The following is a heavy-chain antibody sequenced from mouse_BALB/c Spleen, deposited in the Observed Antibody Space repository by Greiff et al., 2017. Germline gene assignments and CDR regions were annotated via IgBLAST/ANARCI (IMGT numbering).Heavy chain of an antibody. CDR3: ASLVGYGNYEGAMDY. CDR1: GYSITSDYA. J-gene: IGHJ4*01. Sequence: EVQLQQSGPGLVKPSQSLSLTCTVTGYSITSDYAWNWIRQFPGNKLEWMGYISYSGSTSYNPSLKSRISITRDTSKNQFFLQLNSVTTEDTATYYCASLVGYGNYEGAMDYWGQGTSVTVSS. D-gene: IGHD2-1*01. CDR2: ISYSGST. V-gene: IGHV3-2*02.